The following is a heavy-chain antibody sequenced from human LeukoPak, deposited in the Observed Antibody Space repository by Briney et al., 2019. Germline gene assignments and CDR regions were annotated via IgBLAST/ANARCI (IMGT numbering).Heavy chain of an antibody. Sequence: GGSLRLSCVASGFTFRNYGMHWVRQAPGKGLERVAVIWYDGSNEHYADSVKGRFAISRDNSKNTLSLQMNSLRAGDSAVYYCVKDRLGGIVGQLDQWGQGTLVTVSS. D-gene: IGHD1-26*01. J-gene: IGHJ4*02. V-gene: IGHV3-33*03. CDR3: VKDRLGGIVGQLDQ. CDR2: IWYDGSNE. CDR1: GFTFRNYG.